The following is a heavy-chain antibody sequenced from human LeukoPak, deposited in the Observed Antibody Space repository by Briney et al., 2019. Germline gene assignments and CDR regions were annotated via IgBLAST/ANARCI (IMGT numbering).Heavy chain of an antibody. Sequence: GGSLRLSCAASGFTFSSYAMHWVRQAPGNGLEWVAVISYDGSNKYYADSVKGRFTISRDNSKNTLYLQMNSLRAEDTAVYYCARDSGIIGLLYDYMDVWGKGTTVTVSS. CDR2: ISYDGSNK. V-gene: IGHV3-30-3*01. J-gene: IGHJ6*03. CDR1: GFTFSSYA. CDR3: ARDSGIIGLLYDYMDV. D-gene: IGHD2-2*02.